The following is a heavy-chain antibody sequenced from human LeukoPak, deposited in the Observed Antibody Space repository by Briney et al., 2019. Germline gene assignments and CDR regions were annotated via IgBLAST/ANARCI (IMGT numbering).Heavy chain of an antibody. CDR3: ARRGSTSLDY. Sequence: PSETLSLTCTVSGGSISSYYWSWIRQPPGKGLEWIGYIYYSGSTNYNPSLKSRVIISVDTSKNQFSLKLSSVTAADTAVYYCARRGSTSLDYWGQGTLVTVSS. V-gene: IGHV4-59*01. J-gene: IGHJ4*02. CDR2: IYYSGST. D-gene: IGHD2-2*01. CDR1: GGSISSYY.